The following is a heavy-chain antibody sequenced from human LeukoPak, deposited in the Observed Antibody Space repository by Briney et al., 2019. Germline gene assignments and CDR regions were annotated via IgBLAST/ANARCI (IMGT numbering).Heavy chain of an antibody. CDR3: ARVEGGGGSLDL. V-gene: IGHV1-69*04. D-gene: IGHD3-16*01. CDR2: IIPLLPTT. CDR1: GGRFTSNA. J-gene: IGHJ3*01. Sequence: SVKVSCKASGGRFTSNAITWVRQAPGQGLEWVGRIIPLLPTTIYAQKFRDRVTITADRSTGTAYMELSSLRSDDTAVYYCARVEGGGGSLDLWGQGTMVTVSS.